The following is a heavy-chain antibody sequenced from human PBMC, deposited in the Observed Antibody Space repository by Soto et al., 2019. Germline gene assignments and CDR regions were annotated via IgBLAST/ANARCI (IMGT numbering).Heavy chain of an antibody. J-gene: IGHJ5*02. Sequence: PGGSLRLSCAASGFTLSNYWMSWVRQAPGKGLEWVANIKQDGSEKNYVDSVKGRFTISRDNAKSSLYLQMNSLRAEDTAVYYCARDQNWNYGFDPWGQGTLVTVSS. V-gene: IGHV3-7*03. CDR1: GFTLSNYW. D-gene: IGHD1-7*01. CDR2: IKQDGSEK. CDR3: ARDQNWNYGFDP.